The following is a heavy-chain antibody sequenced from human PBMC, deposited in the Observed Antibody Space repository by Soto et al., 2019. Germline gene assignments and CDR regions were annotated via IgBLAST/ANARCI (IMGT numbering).Heavy chain of an antibody. CDR3: ARGPEYYYGGPGYVDY. CDR1: GGSCSGYY. D-gene: IGHD3-10*01. J-gene: IGHJ4*02. V-gene: IGHV4-34*01. Sequence: TLSLTCAVYGGSCSGYYWSWIRQPPGRGLEWIGEINHGGSTNYNPSLKSRVTMSLDTSKNQFSLKLTSVTAADTSVYYCARGPEYYYGGPGYVDYSGRGTLVPVSS. CDR2: INHGGST.